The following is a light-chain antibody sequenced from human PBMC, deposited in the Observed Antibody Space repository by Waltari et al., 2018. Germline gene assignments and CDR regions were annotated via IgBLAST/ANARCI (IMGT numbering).Light chain of an antibody. CDR3: QQCSSWPRT. CDR1: QSIRTY. J-gene: IGKJ1*01. V-gene: IGKV1-39*01. CDR2: AAS. Sequence: DIQMTQSPPSLSASVGDRITITCRPSQSIRTYLNWYQQKPGKAPKLLIYAASSLQSGVPSRFSGSGYGTEFTLTISSLEPEDSAVYYCQQCSSWPRTFGQGTKVEIK.